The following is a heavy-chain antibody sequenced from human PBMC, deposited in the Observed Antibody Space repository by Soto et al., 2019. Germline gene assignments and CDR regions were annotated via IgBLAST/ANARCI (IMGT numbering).Heavy chain of an antibody. CDR2: ISSSSSYI. CDR3: AREVGVPAAKSYYYYMDV. Sequence: EVQLVESGGGLVKPGGSLRLSCAASGFTFSSYSMNWVRQAPGKGLEWVSSISSSSSYIYYADSVKGRFTISRDNAKNSLYLQMNSLRAEDTAVYYCAREVGVPAAKSYYYYMDVWGKGTTVTVSS. CDR1: GFTFSSYS. J-gene: IGHJ6*03. V-gene: IGHV3-21*01. D-gene: IGHD2-2*01.